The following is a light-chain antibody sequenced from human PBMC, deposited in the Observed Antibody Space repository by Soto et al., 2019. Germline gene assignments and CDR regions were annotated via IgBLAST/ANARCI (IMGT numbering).Light chain of an antibody. CDR1: SSNIGSNY. CDR2: RNN. V-gene: IGLV1-47*01. CDR3: AAWDDSLNVV. J-gene: IGLJ2*01. Sequence: QSVLTQPPSASGTPGQRVTISCSGSSSNIGSNYVYWYQQFPGTAPKLLIYRNNQRPSGVPDRFSGSKSGTSASLAISGLRSEDEADYYCAAWDDSLNVVFGGGTKLTVL.